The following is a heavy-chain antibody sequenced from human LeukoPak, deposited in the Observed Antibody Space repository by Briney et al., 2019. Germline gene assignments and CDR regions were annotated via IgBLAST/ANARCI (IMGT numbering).Heavy chain of an antibody. CDR1: GFTFSDYW. Sequence: PGGSLRLSCTASGFTFSDYWMDWVRQAPGKGLEWVANINQAGSDKYYVDSVKGRFTISRDNAKNSLYLQMNSLRAEDTAVYYCGRGDPDYWGQGAPVTVSS. CDR2: INQAGSDK. J-gene: IGHJ4*02. V-gene: IGHV3-7*01. D-gene: IGHD2-21*02. CDR3: GRGDPDY.